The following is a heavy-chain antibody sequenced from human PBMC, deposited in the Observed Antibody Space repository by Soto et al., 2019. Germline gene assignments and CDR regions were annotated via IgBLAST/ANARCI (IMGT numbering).Heavy chain of an antibody. V-gene: IGHV3-30-3*01. CDR2: ISYNGSNK. D-gene: IGHD4-17*01. Sequence: PGGSLRLSCAASGFTFSSYAMHWVRQAPGKGLEWVADISYNGSNKYYADSVKGRFTISRDNAKNTLYLQMNSLRAEDTAVYYCARDQRGDYDFDYWGQGTLVTVSS. CDR3: ARDQRGDYDFDY. J-gene: IGHJ4*02. CDR1: GFTFSSYA.